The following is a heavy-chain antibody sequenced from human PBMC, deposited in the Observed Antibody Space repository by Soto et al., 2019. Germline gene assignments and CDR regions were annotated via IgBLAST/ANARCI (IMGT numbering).Heavy chain of an antibody. CDR2: ITDVGDPT. Sequence: GESLKISCAASGFTFGTYAMNWVRQAPGKGLEWVSTITDVGDPTYYADSVKGRFTISRDNSKNTLFLQMNSLRAEDTAVYYCARYYYDSSGYSFDYWGQGTLVTVSS. J-gene: IGHJ4*02. CDR1: GFTFGTYA. CDR3: ARYYYDSSGYSFDY. V-gene: IGHV3-23*01. D-gene: IGHD3-22*01.